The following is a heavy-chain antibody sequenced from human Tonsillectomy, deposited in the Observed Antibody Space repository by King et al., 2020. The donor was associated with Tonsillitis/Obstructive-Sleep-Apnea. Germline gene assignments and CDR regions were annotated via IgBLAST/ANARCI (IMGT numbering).Heavy chain of an antibody. J-gene: IGHJ5*02. CDR2: IYSSGNT. CDR1: GGSIRNGVWY. D-gene: IGHD5-18*01. CDR3: MRRGSDNYGFKIWFDP. V-gene: IGHV4-39*01. Sequence: QLQESGPGLVKPSETLSLTCTVSGGSIRNGVWYWGWVRQPPGKGLEWIGSIYSSGNTYYNPSLQSRVTISLDTSKNQFSLKLSSVTAADTALYYCMRRGSDNYGFKIWFDPWGQGTLVTVSS.